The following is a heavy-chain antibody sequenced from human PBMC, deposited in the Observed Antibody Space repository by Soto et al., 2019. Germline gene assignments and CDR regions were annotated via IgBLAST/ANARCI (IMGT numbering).Heavy chain of an antibody. D-gene: IGHD5-18*01. CDR1: GGSISSGDYY. CDR3: ARANSYGPTASDY. CDR2: IYYSGST. J-gene: IGHJ4*02. V-gene: IGHV4-30-4*01. Sequence: QVQLQESGPGLVKPSQTLSLTCTVSGGSISSGDYYWSWIRQPPGKGLEWIGYIYYSGSTYYNPSLKSRVTISVDTSKNQFTLKLSSVTAADTAVYYCARANSYGPTASDYWGQGTLVTVSS.